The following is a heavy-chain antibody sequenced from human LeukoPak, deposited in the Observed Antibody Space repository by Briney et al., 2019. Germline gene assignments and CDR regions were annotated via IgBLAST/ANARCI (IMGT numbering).Heavy chain of an antibody. J-gene: IGHJ5*02. D-gene: IGHD3-16*02. CDR1: GFTFSSYA. Sequence: GGSPRLSCAASGFTFSSYAMSWVRQAPGKGLEWVSAISGSGGSTYYADSVKGRFTISRDNSKNTLYLEMKSLRADDTAVYYCAKVELSASGGELDPWGQGTLVIVSS. CDR3: AKVELSASGGELDP. CDR2: ISGSGGST. V-gene: IGHV3-23*01.